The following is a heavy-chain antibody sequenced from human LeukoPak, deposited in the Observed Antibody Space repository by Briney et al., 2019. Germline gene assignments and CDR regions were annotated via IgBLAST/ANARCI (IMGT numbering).Heavy chain of an antibody. CDR1: GYTFTGYY. Sequence: ASVKVSCKASGYTFTGYYMHWVRQAPGQGLEWMGWINPNSGGTNYARKFQGWVTMTRDTSISTAYMELSRLRSDDTAVYYCARSGHIAAPVYCYGMDVWGQGTTVTVSS. CDR2: INPNSGGT. CDR3: ARSGHIAAPVYCYGMDV. D-gene: IGHD6-6*01. V-gene: IGHV1-2*04. J-gene: IGHJ6*02.